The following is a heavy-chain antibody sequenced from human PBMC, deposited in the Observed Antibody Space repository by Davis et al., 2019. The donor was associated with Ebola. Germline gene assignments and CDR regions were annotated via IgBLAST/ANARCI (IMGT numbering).Heavy chain of an antibody. CDR1: GGSISSYY. D-gene: IGHD1-14*01. CDR3: ARSTRTTRIFNP. J-gene: IGHJ5*02. Sequence: MPSETLSLTCTVSGGSISSYYWSWIRQPPGKGLEWIGYIYYSGSTNYNPSLKSRVTISVDTSKNQFSLKLSSVTAADTAVYYCARSTRTTRIFNPWGQGTLVTVSS. CDR2: IYYSGST. V-gene: IGHV4-59*01.